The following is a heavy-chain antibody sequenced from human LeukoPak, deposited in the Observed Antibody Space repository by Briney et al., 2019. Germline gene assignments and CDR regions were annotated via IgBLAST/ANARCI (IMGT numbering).Heavy chain of an antibody. CDR1: GGSISSSSYY. CDR2: IYHSGST. CDR3: ARAVVSSGWLDY. Sequence: PSETLSLTCTVSGGSISSSSYYWDWIRQPPGKGLEWIGYIYHSGSTYYNPSLKSRVTISVDRSKNQFSLKLSSVTAADTAVYYCARAVVSSGWLDYWGQGTLVTVS. J-gene: IGHJ4*02. V-gene: IGHV4-39*07. D-gene: IGHD6-19*01.